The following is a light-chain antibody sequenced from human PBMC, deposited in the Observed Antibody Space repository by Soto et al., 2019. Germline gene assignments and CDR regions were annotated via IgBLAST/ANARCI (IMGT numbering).Light chain of an antibody. CDR3: QQYHNWPLT. CDR1: QSISSW. J-gene: IGKJ3*01. Sequence: DIQMTQSPSTLSASVGDRVTITCRASQSISSWLAWYQQKPGKAPKLLIYDASSRATGIPARFSAGGSGTEFFLTISSLQSEDSAVYFCQQYHNWPLTFGPGTKVEFK. CDR2: DAS. V-gene: IGKV1-5*01.